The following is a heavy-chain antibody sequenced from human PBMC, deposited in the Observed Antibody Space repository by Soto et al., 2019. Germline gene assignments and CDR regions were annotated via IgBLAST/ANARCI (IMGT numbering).Heavy chain of an antibody. J-gene: IGHJ4*02. CDR3: AGYGGVPGGGFDY. D-gene: IGHD3-16*01. CDR1: GGTFSSYT. CDR2: IIPILGIA. V-gene: IGHV1-69*02. Sequence: QVQLVQSGAEVKKPGSSVKVSCKASGGTFSSYTISRVRQAPGQGLEWMGRIIPILGIANYAQKFQGRVTIRANKSTSPAERELSRVRWEDTAVYYGAGYGGVPGGGFDYWGQGTLVTVSS.